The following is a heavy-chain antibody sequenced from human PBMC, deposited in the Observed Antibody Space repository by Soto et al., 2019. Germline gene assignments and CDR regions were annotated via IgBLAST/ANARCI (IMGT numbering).Heavy chain of an antibody. CDR1: GGTFSSYT. Sequence: QVQLVQSGAEVKKPGSSVKVSCKASGGTFSSYTISWVRQAPGQGLEWMGRINPILGIANYAQKFQGRVTITADKSTSTAYMELSSLRSEDTAVYYCAREQGSGGKGGVDDYWGQGTLVTVSS. D-gene: IGHD3-10*01. CDR3: AREQGSGGKGGVDDY. CDR2: INPILGIA. V-gene: IGHV1-69*02. J-gene: IGHJ4*02.